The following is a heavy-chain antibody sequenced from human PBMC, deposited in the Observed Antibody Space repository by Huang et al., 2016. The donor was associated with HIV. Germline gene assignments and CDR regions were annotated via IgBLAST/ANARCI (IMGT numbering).Heavy chain of an antibody. CDR3: ARVSRATAAGFAFDI. CDR1: ADTFSSYA. J-gene: IGHJ3*02. Sequence: QVQLVQSGAEVKKPGSSVKVSCKASADTFSSYAITWVRQAPGQGLEWMGGISPPLGTTDYEQKFQYRGTITADESTNTAYMELSSLRSEDTAVYVCARVSRATAAGFAFDIWGQGTMVTVSS. D-gene: IGHD2-15*01. CDR2: ISPPLGTT. V-gene: IGHV1-69*13.